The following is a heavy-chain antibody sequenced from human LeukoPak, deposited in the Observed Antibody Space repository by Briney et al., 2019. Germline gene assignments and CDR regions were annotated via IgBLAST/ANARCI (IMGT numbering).Heavy chain of an antibody. D-gene: IGHD3-9*01. CDR3: ARAARRILTGYYSDYYYYGMDA. V-gene: IGHV4-59*12. Sequence: SETLSLTCTVSGGSISSYYWSWIRQPPGKGLEWIGDIYYSGSTNYNPSLKSRVTISVDTSKNQFSLKLSSVTAADTAVYYCARAARRILTGYYSDYYYYGMDAWGKGTTVTVSS. CDR1: GGSISSYY. CDR2: IYYSGST. J-gene: IGHJ6*04.